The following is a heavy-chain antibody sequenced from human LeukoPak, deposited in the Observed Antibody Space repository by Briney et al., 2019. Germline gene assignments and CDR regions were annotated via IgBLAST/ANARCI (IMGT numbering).Heavy chain of an antibody. Sequence: PGGSLRLSCAASGFTFSNAWMSWGRQAPGKGVEWVGRIKSKTDGGTTDYAAPVKGRFTISRDDSKNTLYLQMNSLKTEDTAVYYCTKGITMVRGVIHLIDYWGQGTLVTVSS. D-gene: IGHD3-10*01. CDR1: GFTFSNAW. CDR2: IKSKTDGGTT. CDR3: TKGITMVRGVIHLIDY. V-gene: IGHV3-15*01. J-gene: IGHJ4*02.